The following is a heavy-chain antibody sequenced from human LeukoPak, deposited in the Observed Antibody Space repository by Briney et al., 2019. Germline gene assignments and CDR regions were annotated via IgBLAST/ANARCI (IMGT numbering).Heavy chain of an antibody. CDR2: IIPIFGTA. CDR3: ASGSWGYGDYEPFDY. CDR1: GGTFSSYA. J-gene: IGHJ4*02. Sequence: SVKVSCKASGGTFSSYAISWVRQAPGQGLEWMGRIIPIFGTANYAQKFQGRVTITTDEATSTAYMELSSLRSEDTAVYYCASGSWGYGDYEPFDYWGQGTLVTVSS. D-gene: IGHD4-17*01. V-gene: IGHV1-69*05.